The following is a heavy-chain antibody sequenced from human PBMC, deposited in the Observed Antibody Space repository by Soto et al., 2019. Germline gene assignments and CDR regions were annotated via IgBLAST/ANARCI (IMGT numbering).Heavy chain of an antibody. V-gene: IGHV1-69*06. CDR2: IIPVFDTV. Sequence: QEQLVQSGAEVKKSGSSVKVSCKDTGGLFSSYAVSWVRQAPGQGLEWMGGIIPVFDTVYYTQKFQGRVTISGDKSTNTAYMELSSLRSEDTAMYYCARGGSGYVWFNEFWGQGTLVTVSS. CDR3: ARGGSGYVWFNEF. D-gene: IGHD3-22*01. J-gene: IGHJ4*02. CDR1: GGLFSSYA.